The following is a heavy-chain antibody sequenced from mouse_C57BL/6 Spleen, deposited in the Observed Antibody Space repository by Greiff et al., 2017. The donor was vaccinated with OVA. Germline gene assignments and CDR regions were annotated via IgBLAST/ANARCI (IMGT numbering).Heavy chain of an antibody. D-gene: IGHD2-2*01. V-gene: IGHV5-17*01. Sequence: EVHLVESGGGLVKPGGSLKLSCAASGFTFSDYGMHWVRQAPEKGLEWVAYISSGSSTIYYADTVTGRFTISSDNAKNTLFLQINSLRSEATDRYYCANGYDGVYAMDYWGQGTSVTVSS. CDR3: ANGYDGVYAMDY. J-gene: IGHJ4*01. CDR2: ISSGSSTI. CDR1: GFTFSDYG.